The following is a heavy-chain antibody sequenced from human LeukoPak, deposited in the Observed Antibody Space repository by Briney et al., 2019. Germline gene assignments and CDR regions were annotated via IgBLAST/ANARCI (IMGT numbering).Heavy chain of an antibody. V-gene: IGHV4-38-2*02. J-gene: IGHJ5*02. CDR2: IYRTGSI. D-gene: IGHD5-18*01. Sequence: PSETLSLTCTVSGYSINSGYYWVWIRQPPGKGLEWIGSIYRTGSINYNPSLKSRVTIPLDTSKNQFSLKVNSVTAADTAVYYCARSRGYSYGEDNWFDPWGQGTLVTVSS. CDR1: GYSINSGYY. CDR3: ARSRGYSYGEDNWFDP.